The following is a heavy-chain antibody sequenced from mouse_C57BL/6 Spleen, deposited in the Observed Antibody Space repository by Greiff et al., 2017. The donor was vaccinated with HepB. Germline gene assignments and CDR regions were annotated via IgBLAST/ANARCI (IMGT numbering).Heavy chain of an antibody. J-gene: IGHJ3*01. Sequence: EVKLVESGEGLVKPGGSLKLSCAASGFTFSSYAMSWVRQTPEKRLEWVAYISSGGDYIYYADTVKGRFTISRDNARNTLYLQMSSLKSEDTAMYYCTRGGTGTFWFAYWGQGTLVTVSA. CDR2: ISSGGDYI. V-gene: IGHV5-9-1*02. D-gene: IGHD4-1*01. CDR3: TRGGTGTFWFAY. CDR1: GFTFSSYA.